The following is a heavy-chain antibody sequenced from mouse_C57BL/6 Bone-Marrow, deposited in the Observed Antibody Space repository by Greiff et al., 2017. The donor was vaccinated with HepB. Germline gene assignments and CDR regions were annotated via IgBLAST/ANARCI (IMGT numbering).Heavy chain of an antibody. J-gene: IGHJ3*01. Sequence: QVQLQQPGAELVMPGASVKLSCKASGYTFTSYWMHWVKQRPGQGLEWIGEIDPSDSYTNYNQKFKGKSTLAVDKSSSTAYMQLSSLTSEDSAVYYCAVWYPFAYWGQGTLVTVSA. CDR1: GYTFTSYW. V-gene: IGHV1-69*01. CDR3: AVWYPFAY. D-gene: IGHD2-10*02. CDR2: IDPSDSYT.